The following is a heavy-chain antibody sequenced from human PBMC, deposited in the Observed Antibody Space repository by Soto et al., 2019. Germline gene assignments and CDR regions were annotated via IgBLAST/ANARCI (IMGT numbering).Heavy chain of an antibody. CDR3: AIEYRGLVVSCDY. CDR2: ISYDGSNK. Sequence: QVKLVESGGGVVQPGRSLRLSCAAYGFTFSSYAMHWVRQAPDTGLELVVVISYDGSNKYYADSVKGRFTIARDNSKNTLYLQMNSLRAEDTAVYYCAIEYRGLVVSCDYWGQGTIVTVAS. D-gene: IGHD6-19*01. J-gene: IGHJ4*02. CDR1: GFTFSSYA. V-gene: IGHV3-30-3*01.